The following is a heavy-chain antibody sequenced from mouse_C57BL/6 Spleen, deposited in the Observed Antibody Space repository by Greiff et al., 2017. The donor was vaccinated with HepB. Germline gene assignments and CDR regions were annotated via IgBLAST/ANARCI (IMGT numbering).Heavy chain of an antibody. CDR3: VRDVYYGWYFDV. Sequence: EVQLVESGGGLVQPKGSLKLSCAASGFTFNTYAMHWVRQAPGKGLEWVAHIRSKSSNYATYYADSVKDRFTISRDDSQSMLYLQMNNLKTEDTAMYYCVRDVYYGWYFDVWGTGTTVTVSS. CDR2: IRSKSSNYAT. D-gene: IGHD1-1*01. J-gene: IGHJ1*03. CDR1: GFTFNTYA. V-gene: IGHV10-3*01.